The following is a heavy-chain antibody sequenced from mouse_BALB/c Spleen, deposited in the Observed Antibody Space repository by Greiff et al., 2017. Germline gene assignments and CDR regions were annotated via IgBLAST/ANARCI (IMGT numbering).Heavy chain of an antibody. V-gene: IGHV5-12-1*01. CDR3: ARQGGSGYGY. CDR1: GFAFSSYD. CDR2: ISSGGGST. D-gene: IGHD3-1*01. Sequence: EVNVVESGGGLVKPGGSLKLSCAASGFAFSSYDMSWVRQTPEKRLEWVAYISSGGGSTYYPDTVKGRFTISRDNAKNTLYLQMSSLKSEDTAMYYCARQGGSGYGYWGQGTTLTVSS. J-gene: IGHJ2*01.